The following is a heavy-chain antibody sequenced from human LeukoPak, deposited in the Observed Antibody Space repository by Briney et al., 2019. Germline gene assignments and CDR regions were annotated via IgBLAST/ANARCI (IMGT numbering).Heavy chain of an antibody. CDR2: INHKSGDK. Sequence: GASLKVSCKASGYTFSDYYLHWVRQAPGQVREWMGLINHKSGDKSYAQKFQGRVTMTSDTSITTAYMDLSGLTSDDTAIYYCATGGGNYYDYWGQGALVTVSS. J-gene: IGHJ4*02. D-gene: IGHD3-10*01. CDR3: ATGGGNYYDY. CDR1: GYTFSDYY. V-gene: IGHV1-2*02.